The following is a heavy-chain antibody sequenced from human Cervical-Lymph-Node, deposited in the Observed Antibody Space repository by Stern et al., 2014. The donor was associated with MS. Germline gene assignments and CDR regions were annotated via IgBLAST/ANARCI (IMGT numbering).Heavy chain of an antibody. Sequence: VQLVESGAEVKKPGDSVKVSCMASGYTFTSSYLHWVRQAPGQGLEWMGITNRVDGTASCAPNCKGRFTMTRDASRDPVYMEMTSLKSDDTAVYYCASDVDAAAGYWYFDIWGRGTLVIVSA. CDR2: TNRVDGTA. D-gene: IGHD6-13*01. V-gene: IGHV1-46*01. CDR3: ASDVDAAAGYWYFDI. CDR1: GYTFTSSY. J-gene: IGHJ2*01.